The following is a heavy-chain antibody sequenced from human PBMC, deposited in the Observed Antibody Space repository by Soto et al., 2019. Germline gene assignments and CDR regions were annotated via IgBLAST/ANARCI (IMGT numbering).Heavy chain of an antibody. D-gene: IGHD3-16*02. CDR2: IYYSGTT. V-gene: IGHV4-31*03. CDR1: GGPINNPAYY. Sequence: QVHLQESGPGLVRPSQTLSLTCTVSGGPINNPAYYWRWISQQPGKGMEWMGYIYYSGTTYYTSSIKGRISISIDTSKNHFSPQLSSVTAADTAVYFCAKTPMRWGTYRSNWVDPWGQGTLVTVSS. CDR3: AKTPMRWGTYRSNWVDP. J-gene: IGHJ5*02.